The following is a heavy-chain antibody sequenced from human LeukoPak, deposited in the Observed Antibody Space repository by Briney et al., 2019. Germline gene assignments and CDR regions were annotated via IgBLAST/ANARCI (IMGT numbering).Heavy chain of an antibody. Sequence: GSLRLSCAASGFTFSSYGMHWVRQAPGKGLEWVAVISYDGSNKYYADSVKGRFTISRDNSKNTLYLQMNSLRAEDTAVYYCAKSDDGGLYYFDYWSQGTLVTVSS. V-gene: IGHV3-30*18. D-gene: IGHD3-16*01. CDR3: AKSDDGGLYYFDY. CDR1: GFTFSSYG. CDR2: ISYDGSNK. J-gene: IGHJ4*02.